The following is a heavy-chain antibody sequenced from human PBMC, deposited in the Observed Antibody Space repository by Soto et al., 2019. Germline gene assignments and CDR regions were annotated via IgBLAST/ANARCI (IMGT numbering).Heavy chain of an antibody. Sequence: GGFLRLSCAASGFTFDDYAMHWVRQAPGKGLEWVSGISWNSGSIGYADSVKGRFTISRDNAKNSLYLQMNSLRAEDTALYYCAKGGGSIFGVVTEPLHYYYYGMDVWGQGTTVTVSS. CDR3: AKGGGSIFGVVTEPLHYYYYGMDV. V-gene: IGHV3-9*01. J-gene: IGHJ6*02. D-gene: IGHD3-3*01. CDR2: ISWNSGSI. CDR1: GFTFDDYA.